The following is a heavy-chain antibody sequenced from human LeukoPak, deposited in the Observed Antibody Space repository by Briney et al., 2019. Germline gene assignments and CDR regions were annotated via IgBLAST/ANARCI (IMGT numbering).Heavy chain of an antibody. J-gene: IGHJ4*02. D-gene: IGHD6-19*01. CDR1: GFTFSSYE. CDR3: ASAVVSGWYFLDY. V-gene: IGHV3-48*03. CDR2: IRSSGSTI. Sequence: PGGSLRLSCAASGFTFSSYEMNWVRQAPGKGLEWVSYIRSSGSTIYYADSVKGRFTISRDNAKNSLYLQMNSLRAEDTAVYYCASAVVSGWYFLDYWGQGTLVTVSS.